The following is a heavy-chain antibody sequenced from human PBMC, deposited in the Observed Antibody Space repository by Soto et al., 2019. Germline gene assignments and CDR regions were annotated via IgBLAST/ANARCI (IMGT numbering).Heavy chain of an antibody. CDR1: GYTFTSYG. CDR3: ARDPSSIAARHFDY. CDR2: ISAYNGNT. V-gene: IGHV1-18*04. J-gene: IGHJ4*02. Sequence: ASVKVSCRASGYTFTSYGISWVRQDPGQGLEWMGWISAYNGNTNYAQKHQGRDTMTTDTYTSTAYMELRSLRSVDTAVYYCARDPSSIAARHFDYWGQGTLVTVSS. D-gene: IGHD6-6*01.